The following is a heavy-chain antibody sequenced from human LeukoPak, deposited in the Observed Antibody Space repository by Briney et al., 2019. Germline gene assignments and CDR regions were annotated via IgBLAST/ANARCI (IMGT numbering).Heavy chain of an antibody. D-gene: IGHD3-22*01. Sequence: SEILSLTCTVSGGSISSYYWSWIRQPPGKGLEWIGYIYYSGSTSYNPSLKSRVTISVDTSKNQFSLKLSSVTAADTAVYYCARHGGYYDSSGYFGYWGQGTLVTVSS. CDR3: ARHGGYYDSSGYFGY. CDR2: IYYSGST. CDR1: GGSISSYY. J-gene: IGHJ4*02. V-gene: IGHV4-59*08.